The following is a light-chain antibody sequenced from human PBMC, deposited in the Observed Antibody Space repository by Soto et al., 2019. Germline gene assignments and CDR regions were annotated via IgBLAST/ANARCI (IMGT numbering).Light chain of an antibody. Sequence: QSALTQPATVSGSPGQSITISCTGTSSDVDDYNYVSWYQQIPGKAPKLMIHDVSNRPSGVSNRFSGSKSGNTASLTISGLQAEDEADYYCSSYTSSSTYVVFGGGTKLTVL. CDR2: DVS. V-gene: IGLV2-14*01. CDR1: SSDVDDYNY. J-gene: IGLJ2*01. CDR3: SSYTSSSTYVV.